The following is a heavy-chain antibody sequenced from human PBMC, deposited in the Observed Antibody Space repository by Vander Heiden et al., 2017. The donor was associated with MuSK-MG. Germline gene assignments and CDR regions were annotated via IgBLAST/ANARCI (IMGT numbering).Heavy chain of an antibody. Sequence: QVQLQESGPGLVKPSQTLSLTCTVSGGSFSSGGYYWSWIRQHPGQGLEWIGSIYYNGSAYYKPSLKRRVSISVDTSKNELSLTVPSLTAADTAVYYCARMDGVVAARHYFYHGMGVWGQGTTVTVSS. J-gene: IGHJ6*02. CDR1: GGSFSSGGYY. CDR3: ARMDGVVAARHYFYHGMGV. D-gene: IGHD2-15*01. V-gene: IGHV4-31*03. CDR2: IYYNGSA.